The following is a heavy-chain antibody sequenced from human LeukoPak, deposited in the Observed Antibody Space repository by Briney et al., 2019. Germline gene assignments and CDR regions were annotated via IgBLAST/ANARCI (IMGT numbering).Heavy chain of an antibody. CDR1: GFTFRNYA. Sequence: GGSLRLSCSPSGFTFRNYAMHWVRQAPGGGLEHVSSIASNGGSTFYAGSVKGRFTISRDNSKNTLFLQMSSLRGEDTATYYCVKDPRDGYSPWGQGTLVTVSS. CDR3: VKDPRDGYSP. V-gene: IGHV3-64D*09. J-gene: IGHJ5*02. CDR2: IASNGGST. D-gene: IGHD5-24*01.